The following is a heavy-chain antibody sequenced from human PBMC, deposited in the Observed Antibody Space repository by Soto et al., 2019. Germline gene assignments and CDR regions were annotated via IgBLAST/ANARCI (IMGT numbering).Heavy chain of an antibody. CDR1: GYTFTSYY. D-gene: IGHD5-12*01. CDR3: ARGGAGYSGYDWSMDV. V-gene: IGHV1-46*01. Sequence: ASVKVSCKASGYTFTSYYMHWVRQAPGQGLERMGIINPSGGSTSYAQKFQGRVTMTRDTSTSTVYMELSSLRSEDTAVFYCARGGAGYSGYDWSMDVWGQGTTVTVSS. CDR2: INPSGGST. J-gene: IGHJ6*02.